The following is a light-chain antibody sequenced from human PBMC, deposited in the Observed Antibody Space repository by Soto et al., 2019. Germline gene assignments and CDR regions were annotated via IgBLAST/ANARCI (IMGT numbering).Light chain of an antibody. J-gene: IGLJ3*02. CDR2: EVS. V-gene: IGLV2-23*02. CDR3: CSYAGSNTWV. Sequence: QSALTQPASVSGSPGQSITISCTGTSSDVGGYNYVSWYQQHPGKAPKLIIYEVSERPSGVSNRFSGSKSGSTASLTISGLQAEDESDYYCCSYAGSNTWVFGGGTKLTVL. CDR1: SSDVGGYNY.